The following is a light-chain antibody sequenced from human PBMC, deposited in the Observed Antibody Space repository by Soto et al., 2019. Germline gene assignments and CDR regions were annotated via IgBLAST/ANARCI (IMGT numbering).Light chain of an antibody. J-gene: IGKJ1*01. Sequence: GARGTMTCRTSQSFNTWLAWYQHRPGRAPKLLIYDASSLESGVPSRFSGSGSGTEFTLTITSLQSEDFALYYCQQYHNLWTFGQGTKVDIK. CDR3: QQYHNLWT. CDR1: QSFNTW. V-gene: IGKV1-5*01. CDR2: DAS.